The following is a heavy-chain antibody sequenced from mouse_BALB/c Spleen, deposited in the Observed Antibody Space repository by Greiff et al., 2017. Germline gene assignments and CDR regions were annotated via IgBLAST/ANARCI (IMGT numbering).Heavy chain of an antibody. D-gene: IGHD1-1*01. CDR2: ISSGGSYT. Sequence: EVKLVESGGDLVKPGGSLKLSCAASGFTFSSYGMSWVRQTPDKRLEWVATISSGGSYTYYPDSVKGRFTISRDNAKNTLYLQMSSLKSEDTAMYYCARLTTVVDFDVWGAGTTVTVSS. CDR3: ARLTTVVDFDV. V-gene: IGHV5-6*01. CDR1: GFTFSSYG. J-gene: IGHJ1*01.